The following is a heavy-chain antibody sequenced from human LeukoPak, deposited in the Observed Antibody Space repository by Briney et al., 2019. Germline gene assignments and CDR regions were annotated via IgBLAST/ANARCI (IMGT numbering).Heavy chain of an antibody. V-gene: IGHV3-9*01. CDR2: ISWNSGSI. Sequence: GRSLRLSCAASGFTFDDYAMHWVRQAPGKGLEWVSGISWNSGSIGYADSVKGRLTISRDNAKNSLYLQMNSLRAEDTALYYCAKDGDYGDFYFDYWGQGTLVTVSS. CDR3: AKDGDYGDFYFDY. CDR1: GFTFDDYA. D-gene: IGHD4-17*01. J-gene: IGHJ4*02.